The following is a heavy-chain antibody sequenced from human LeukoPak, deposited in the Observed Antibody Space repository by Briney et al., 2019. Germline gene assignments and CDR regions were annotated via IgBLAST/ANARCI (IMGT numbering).Heavy chain of an antibody. CDR2: IYHSGST. CDR1: GYSISSGYY. Sequence: PSETLSLTCAVSGYSISSGYYWGWIRQPPGKGLKWIGSIYHSGSTYYNPSLKSRVTISVDTSKNQFSLKLSSVTAADTAVYYCSRKRWFGELFLFDYWGQGTLVTVSS. D-gene: IGHD3-10*01. V-gene: IGHV4-38-2*01. J-gene: IGHJ4*02. CDR3: SRKRWFGELFLFDY.